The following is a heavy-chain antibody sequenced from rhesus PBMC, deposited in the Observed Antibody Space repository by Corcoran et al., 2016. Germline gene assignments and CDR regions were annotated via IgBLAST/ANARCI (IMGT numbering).Heavy chain of an antibody. Sequence: QVTLKESGPALVKPTQTLTLTCTFSGFSLSTRGVRVGWIRQPPGKALEWLGIIYWDDDKYYRTSLKSRLTISQDTSKNQVVLTMTNMAPVDTTTYYCARGSYYGSGPLDYWGQGVLVTVSS. CDR1: GFSLSTRGVR. D-gene: IGHD3-28*01. J-gene: IGHJ4*01. V-gene: IGHV2S1*01. CDR2: IYWDDDK. CDR3: ARGSYYGSGPLDY.